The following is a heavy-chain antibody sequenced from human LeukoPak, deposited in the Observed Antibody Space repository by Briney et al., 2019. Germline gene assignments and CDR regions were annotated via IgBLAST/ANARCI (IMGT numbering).Heavy chain of an antibody. Sequence: SETLSLTCTVSGGSISSYYWSWIRQPPGKGLEWIGYIYYSGSTYYNPSLKSRVTISVDTSKNQFSLKLSSVTAADTAVYYCARALKGSLDYWGQGTLVTVSS. D-gene: IGHD1-26*01. CDR2: IYYSGST. CDR1: GGSISSYY. V-gene: IGHV4-59*06. CDR3: ARALKGSLDY. J-gene: IGHJ4*02.